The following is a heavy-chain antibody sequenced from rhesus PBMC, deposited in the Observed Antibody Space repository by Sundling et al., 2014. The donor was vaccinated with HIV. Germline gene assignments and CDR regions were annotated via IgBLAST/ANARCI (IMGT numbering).Heavy chain of an antibody. CDR2: VNWSGDSR. D-gene: IGHD6-31*01. Sequence: EVQLVESGGGVVQPGGSLRLSCIASGFTFDDYAMHWVRQTPGKRLEWVSAVNWSGDSRYYADSVKGRFTVSRDYAKNSLFLQMDSLRLEDTAFYYCVRDRGAAAGYFDYWGQGVLVTVSS. J-gene: IGHJ4*01. CDR3: VRDRGAAAGYFDY. V-gene: IGHV3-201*01. CDR1: GFTFDDYA.